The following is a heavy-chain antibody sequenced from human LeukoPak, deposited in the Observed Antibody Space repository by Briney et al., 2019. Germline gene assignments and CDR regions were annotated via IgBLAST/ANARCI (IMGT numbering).Heavy chain of an antibody. CDR2: INEEGSQK. Sequence: PGGSLRLSCVASGFTFSDYWMTWVRQAPGKGLEWVANINEEGSQKYYVDPVKGRFTLSRDNAWNSLSLQMNSLRAEDTAVYYCVRESGFWTASGVGRPLDVWGKGTTVTVSS. V-gene: IGHV3-7*01. D-gene: IGHD3/OR15-3a*01. CDR1: GFTFSDYW. CDR3: VRESGFWTASGVGRPLDV. J-gene: IGHJ6*04.